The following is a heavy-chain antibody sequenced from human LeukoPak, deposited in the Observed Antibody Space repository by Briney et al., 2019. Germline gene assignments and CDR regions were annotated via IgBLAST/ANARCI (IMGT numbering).Heavy chain of an antibody. Sequence: SQTLSLTCTVSGGSISSGDYYWSWIRQPPGKGLEWIGYIYYSGSTYYNPSLKSRVTISVDTSKNQFSLKLSSVTAADTAVYYCASGLFARRGMDVWGQGTTVTVSS. CDR1: GGSISSGDYY. CDR2: IYYSGST. D-gene: IGHD3/OR15-3a*01. V-gene: IGHV4-30-4*01. J-gene: IGHJ6*02. CDR3: ASGLFARRGMDV.